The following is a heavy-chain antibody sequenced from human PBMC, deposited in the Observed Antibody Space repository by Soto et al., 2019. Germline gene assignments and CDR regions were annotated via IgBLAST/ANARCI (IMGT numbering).Heavy chain of an antibody. D-gene: IGHD3-22*01. CDR1: GFPFGSFA. J-gene: IGHJ4*02. CDR3: ARDPDTSGYYVFDY. CDR2: ISFDGSNK. Sequence: PAGSLSLSCAASGFPFGSFAMHWVRQAPGKGLEWVALISFDGSNKNYADSVKGRFTISRDNFKNTLYLQMNSLRVEDTAVYYCARDPDTSGYYVFDYWGQGTQVTVS. V-gene: IGHV3-30-3*01.